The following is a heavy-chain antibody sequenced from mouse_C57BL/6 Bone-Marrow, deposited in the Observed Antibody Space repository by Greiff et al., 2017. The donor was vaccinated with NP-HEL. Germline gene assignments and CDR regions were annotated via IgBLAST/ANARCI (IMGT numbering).Heavy chain of an antibody. J-gene: IGHJ3*01. V-gene: IGHV1-59*01. CDR3: ARGDDSWFAY. CDR2: IDPSDSYT. Sequence: QVQLQQPGAELVRPGTSVKLSCKASGYPFTSYWMHWVKQRPGQGLEWIGVIDPSDSYTNYNQKFKGKATLTVDTSSSTAYMQLSSLTSEDSAVYYCARGDDSWFAYWGQGTLVTVSA. CDR1: GYPFTSYW. D-gene: IGHD2-4*01.